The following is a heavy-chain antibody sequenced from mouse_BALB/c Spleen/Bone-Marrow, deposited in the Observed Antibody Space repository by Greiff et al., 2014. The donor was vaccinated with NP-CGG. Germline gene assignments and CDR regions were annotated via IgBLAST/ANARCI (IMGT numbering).Heavy chain of an antibody. CDR2: ISSGSSTI. V-gene: IGHV5-17*02. CDR3: ARSYYGSSYYFDY. Sequence: EVQLQQSGGGLVQPGGSRKLSCAASGFTFSSFGMHWVRQAPEKGLEWVAYISSGSSTIYYADTVKGGFTISRDNPKNTLFLQMTSLRSEDTAMYYCARSYYGSSYYFDYWGQGTTLTVSS. CDR1: GFTFSSFG. J-gene: IGHJ2*01. D-gene: IGHD1-1*01.